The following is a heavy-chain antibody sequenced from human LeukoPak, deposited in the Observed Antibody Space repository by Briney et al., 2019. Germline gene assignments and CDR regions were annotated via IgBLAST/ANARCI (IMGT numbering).Heavy chain of an antibody. CDR3: ARGEYSSIFDY. Sequence: GGSLRLSCAASGFSVSSNYMSWVRQAPGKGLEWVSLIYVGGSIYYADSVKGRFTISRDDSKNTIYLQMTTLRAEDTAMYYCARGEYSSIFDYWGQGTLVTVSS. V-gene: IGHV3-53*01. J-gene: IGHJ4*02. D-gene: IGHD6-6*01. CDR1: GFSVSSNY. CDR2: IYVGGSI.